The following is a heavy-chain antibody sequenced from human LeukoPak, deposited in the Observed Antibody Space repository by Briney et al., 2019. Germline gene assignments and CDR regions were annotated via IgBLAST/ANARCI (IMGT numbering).Heavy chain of an antibody. V-gene: IGHV3-23*01. D-gene: IGHD3-10*01. J-gene: IGHJ4*02. CDR2: ITGGGIDT. Sequence: PGGSLRLSCVGSGFSFSSYAMSWVRQAPGKGLEWVSGITGGGIDTYYADSVKGRFTISRDNSKYTLYLQMSSLRAEDTAVYYCAQEPITTLRGLIIIGGAGVDHWGQGTLVTVSS. CDR1: GFSFSSYA. CDR3: AQEPITTLRGLIIIGGAGVDH.